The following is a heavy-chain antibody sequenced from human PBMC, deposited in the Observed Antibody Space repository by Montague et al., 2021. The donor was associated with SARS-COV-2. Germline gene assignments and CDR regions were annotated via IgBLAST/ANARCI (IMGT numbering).Heavy chain of an antibody. D-gene: IGHD3-22*01. V-gene: IGHV3-66*01. Sequence: SLRLSCAASGFTVSSNYMSWVRQAPGKGLEWVSVIYSGGSTYYADSVKGRFTISRDNSKNTLYLQMNSLRAEDTAVYYCARGYYDSSGYYATVGVYWGQGTLVTVSS. CDR1: GFTVSSNY. J-gene: IGHJ4*02. CDR3: ARGYYDSSGYYATVGVY. CDR2: IYSGGST.